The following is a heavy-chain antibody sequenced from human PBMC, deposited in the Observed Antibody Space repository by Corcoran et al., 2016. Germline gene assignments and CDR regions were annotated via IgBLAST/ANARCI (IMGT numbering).Heavy chain of an antibody. CDR1: GGPFSSYA. Sequence: QVLLVQSGAEVKKPGSSVKVSCKASGGPFSSYAISWVRQAPGQGLEWMGGSIPIFGTANYAQKFQGRVTIIADESTSTAYMELSSLISEDTAVDYCARVAPDIVSGSSSHYYYGMDVWGQGTTVTVSS. V-gene: IGHV1-69*01. CDR3: ARVAPDIVSGSSSHYYYGMDV. CDR2: SIPIFGTA. J-gene: IGHJ6*02. D-gene: IGHD3-9*01.